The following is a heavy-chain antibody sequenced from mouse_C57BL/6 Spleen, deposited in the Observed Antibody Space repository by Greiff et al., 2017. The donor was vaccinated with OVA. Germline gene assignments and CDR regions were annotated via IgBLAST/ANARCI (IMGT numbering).Heavy chain of an antibody. V-gene: IGHV5-4*01. CDR2: ISDGGSYT. D-gene: IGHD1-1*01. CDR1: GFTFSSYA. CDR3: ARDQSSSHYCDY. J-gene: IGHJ2*01. Sequence: EVHLVESGGGLVKPGGSLKLSCAASGFTFSSYAMSWVRQTPEKRLEWVATISDGGSYTYYPDNVKGRFTISRDNAKNNLYLQMSHLKSEDTAMYYCARDQSSSHYCDYWGQGTTLTVSS.